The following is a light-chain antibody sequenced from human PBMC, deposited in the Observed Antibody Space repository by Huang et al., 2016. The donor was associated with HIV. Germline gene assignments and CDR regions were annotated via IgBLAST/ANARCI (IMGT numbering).Light chain of an antibody. CDR2: AAS. J-gene: IGKJ4*01. CDR1: QGISSY. CDR3: QQLNSYPLT. Sequence: IQLTQSPSSLSASVGDRVTITCRASQGISSYLAWYQQKPGKAPKLLICAASTLQSGVPSRFSGSGSGTDFTLTINSLQPEDFATYYCQQLNSYPLTFGGGTKVEIK. V-gene: IGKV1-9*01.